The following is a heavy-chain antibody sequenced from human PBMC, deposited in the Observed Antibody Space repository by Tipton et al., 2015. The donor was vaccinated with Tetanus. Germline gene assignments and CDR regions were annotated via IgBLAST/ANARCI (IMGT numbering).Heavy chain of an antibody. D-gene: IGHD2-15*01. CDR3: ARVEDIVVVVAATRQNYYYGMDV. V-gene: IGHV1-18*01. Sequence: QVQLVQSGAEVKKPGASVKVSCKASGYTFTSYGISWVRQAPGQGLEWMGWISAYNGNTNYAQKLQGRVTMTTDTSTSTACMELRSLRSDDTAVYYCARVEDIVVVVAATRQNYYYGMDVWGQGTTVTVSS. CDR2: ISAYNGNT. CDR1: GYTFTSYG. J-gene: IGHJ6*02.